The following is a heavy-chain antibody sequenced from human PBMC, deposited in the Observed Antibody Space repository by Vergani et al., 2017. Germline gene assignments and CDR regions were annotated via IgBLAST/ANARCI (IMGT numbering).Heavy chain of an antibody. V-gene: IGHV3-9*01. Sequence: EVQLVESGGGLVQPGRSLRLSCAASGFTFDDYAMHWVRQAPGKGLEWVSGISWNSGSIGYADSVKGRFTIARDNAKNSLYLQMNSLRAEDTALYYCAKDRSYDFWGGHGGGDAFDIWGQGTMVTVSS. CDR1: GFTFDDYA. CDR2: ISWNSGSI. D-gene: IGHD3-3*01. CDR3: AKDRSYDFWGGHGGGDAFDI. J-gene: IGHJ3*02.